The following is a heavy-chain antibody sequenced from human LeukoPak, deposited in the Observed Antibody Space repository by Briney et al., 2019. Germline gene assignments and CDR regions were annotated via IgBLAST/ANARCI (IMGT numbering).Heavy chain of an antibody. CDR2: ISWNSGSI. J-gene: IGHJ4*02. Sequence: GGSLRLSCAASGFTFDDYAMHWVRQAPRKGLEWVSGISWNSGSIGYADSVKGRFTISRDNAKNSLYLQMNSLRAEDTALYYCAKQSSGYYDFFDYWGQGTLVTVSS. CDR1: GFTFDDYA. CDR3: AKQSSGYYDFFDY. V-gene: IGHV3-9*01. D-gene: IGHD3-3*01.